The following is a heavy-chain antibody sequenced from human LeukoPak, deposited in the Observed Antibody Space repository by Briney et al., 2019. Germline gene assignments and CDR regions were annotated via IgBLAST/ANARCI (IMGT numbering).Heavy chain of an antibody. V-gene: IGHV3-7*01. D-gene: IGHD6-13*01. CDR2: IRQDGSEK. Sequence: PGGSLRLSCVVSGFTFTDYWMNWVRQAPGKGPEWVASIRQDGSEKTYVDSVKGRFTISRDNTKNSLSLQLNGLRAEDTAVYYCARDGTAAGLYFDLWGQGTLVTVSS. J-gene: IGHJ4*01. CDR3: ARDGTAAGLYFDL. CDR1: GFTFTDYW.